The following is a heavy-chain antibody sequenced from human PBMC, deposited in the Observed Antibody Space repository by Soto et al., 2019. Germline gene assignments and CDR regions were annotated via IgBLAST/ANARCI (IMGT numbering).Heavy chain of an antibody. D-gene: IGHD3-16*02. CDR2: ISGSGGST. CDR1: GFTFSSYA. J-gene: IGHJ4*02. V-gene: IGHV3-23*01. CDR3: AKGILGELSLYDY. Sequence: EVQLLESGGGLVQPGGSLRLSCAASGFTFSSYAMSWVRQAPGKVLEWVSAISGSGGSTYYADSVKGRFTISRDNYKNTLYLQMNSLRAEDTAVYYCAKGILGELSLYDYWGQGTLVTVSS.